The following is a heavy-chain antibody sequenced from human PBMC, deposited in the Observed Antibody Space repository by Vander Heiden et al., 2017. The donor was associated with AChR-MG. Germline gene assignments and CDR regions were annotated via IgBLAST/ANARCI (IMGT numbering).Heavy chain of an antibody. CDR1: GYTFTSYD. J-gene: IGHJ3*02. D-gene: IGHD3-16*02. Sequence: QVQLVQSGAEVKKPGASVKVSCKASGYTFTSYDINWVRQATQGLEWMGWMNPNSGNTGYAQKFQGRVTMTRNTSISTAYMELSSLRSEDTAVYYCARGSDDYVWGSYRSLGGDAFDIWGQGTMVTVSS. CDR2: MNPNSGNT. CDR3: ARGSDDYVWGSYRSLGGDAFDI. V-gene: IGHV1-8*01.